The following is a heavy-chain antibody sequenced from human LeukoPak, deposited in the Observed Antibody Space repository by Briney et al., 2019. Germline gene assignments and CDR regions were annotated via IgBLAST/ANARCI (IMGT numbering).Heavy chain of an antibody. CDR2: IGTVGDT. D-gene: IGHD6-19*01. Sequence: GGSLRLSCEASGFTFRSYDFHWVRQATGKGLEWVSAIGTVGDTYYAGSVKGRFTISREDGKNSLYLQMNGLRPGDTAVYYCAREKREYSSGWDAFDIWGRGTKVTVSS. CDR3: AREKREYSSGWDAFDI. CDR1: GFTFRSYD. V-gene: IGHV3-13*01. J-gene: IGHJ3*02.